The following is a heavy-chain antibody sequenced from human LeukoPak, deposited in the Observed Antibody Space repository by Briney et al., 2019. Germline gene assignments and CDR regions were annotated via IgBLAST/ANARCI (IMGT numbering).Heavy chain of an antibody. CDR1: GFTFSTFA. Sequence: GGSLRLSCAASGFTFSTFAMIWVRQPPGKGLEWVSSIFPSGGEIHYADSVRGRFTISRDNSKSTLSLQMNSLRAEDTAIYYCAKKAARAGSNLYFDSWGQGTLVTVSS. D-gene: IGHD3-10*01. V-gene: IGHV3-23*01. CDR2: IFPSGGEI. CDR3: AKKAARAGSNLYFDS. J-gene: IGHJ4*02.